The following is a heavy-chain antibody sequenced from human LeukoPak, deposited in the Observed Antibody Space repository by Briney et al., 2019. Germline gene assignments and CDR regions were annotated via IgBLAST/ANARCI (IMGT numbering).Heavy chain of an antibody. CDR1: GYTFTSYG. J-gene: IGHJ4*02. CDR3: ARVRYDFWSGYYDY. CDR2: ISAYNGNT. V-gene: IGHV1-18*01. Sequence: ASVKVSCKASGYTFTSYGISWVRQAPGQGLEWMGWISAYNGNTNYAQKLQGRVTMTTDTSTSTAYMGLRSLRSDDTAVYYCARVRYDFWSGYYDYWGQGTLVTVSS. D-gene: IGHD3-3*01.